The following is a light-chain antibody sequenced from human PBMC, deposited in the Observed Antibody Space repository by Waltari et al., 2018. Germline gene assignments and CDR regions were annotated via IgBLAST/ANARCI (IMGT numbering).Light chain of an antibody. CDR1: QGMRNY. J-gene: IGKJ2*01. CDR2: GAF. CDR3: QQSYITPYT. Sequence: DIQMTQSPSSLSASVVDRVTVICRASQGMRNYLNWYHQQPETPPKLLISGAFILQSGVPSRFNGSGSGTLFSLTISGLQPEDFATYYCQQSYITPYTFGLGTKLEIK. V-gene: IGKV1-39*01.